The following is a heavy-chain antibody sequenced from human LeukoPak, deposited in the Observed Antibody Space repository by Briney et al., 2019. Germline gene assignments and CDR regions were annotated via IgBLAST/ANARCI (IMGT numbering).Heavy chain of an antibody. Sequence: GGSLRLSCAASGFTVSSNYMSWVRQAPGKGLEWVSVIYSGGSTYYADSVKGRFTISRHNSKNTLYLQMNSLRAEDTAVYYCAKNYYDSSGYYPYWGQGTLVTVSS. J-gene: IGHJ4*02. CDR3: AKNYYDSSGYYPY. CDR1: GFTVSSNY. V-gene: IGHV3-53*01. D-gene: IGHD3-22*01. CDR2: IYSGGST.